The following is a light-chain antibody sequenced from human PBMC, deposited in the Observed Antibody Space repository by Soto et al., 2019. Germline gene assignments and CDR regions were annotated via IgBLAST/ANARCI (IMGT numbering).Light chain of an antibody. Sequence: DIQMTQSPSSLSASVGDSVTITCRASQGISSSLAWYQQQQGKAPKXLIYAASTLQSGVPSRFSGSGSGTDLTITISSLQPEDFATYYCQQLKSFPLSFGGGTKVDIK. CDR2: AAS. J-gene: IGKJ4*01. CDR1: QGISSS. CDR3: QQLKSFPLS. V-gene: IGKV1-9*01.